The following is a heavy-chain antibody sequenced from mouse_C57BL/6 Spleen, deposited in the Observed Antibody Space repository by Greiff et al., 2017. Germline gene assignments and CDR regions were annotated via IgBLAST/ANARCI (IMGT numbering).Heavy chain of an antibody. D-gene: IGHD2-5*01. Sequence: EVQLQQSGPVLVKPGASVKMSCKASGYTFTDYYMNWVKQSHGKSLEWIGVINPYNGGTSYNQKFKGKATLTGDTASSTVYMELNNLTSADSAVYDCARGYSNGGYFDVWGTGTTVTVSA. V-gene: IGHV1-19*01. CDR1: GYTFTDYY. J-gene: IGHJ1*03. CDR2: INPYNGGT. CDR3: ARGYSNGGYFDV.